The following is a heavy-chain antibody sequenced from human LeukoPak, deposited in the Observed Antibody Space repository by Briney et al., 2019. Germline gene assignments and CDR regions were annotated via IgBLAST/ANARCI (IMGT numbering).Heavy chain of an antibody. V-gene: IGHV1-69-2*01. CDR2: VDPEDGET. Sequence: ASVKVSCKVSGYTFTDYYMHWMQQAPGKGLEWMGLVDPEDGETIYAEKFQGRVTITADTSTDTAYMELSSLRSEDTAVYYCATDLGEYSSSPLVPWGQGTLVTVSS. J-gene: IGHJ5*02. D-gene: IGHD6-6*01. CDR1: GYTFTDYY. CDR3: ATDLGEYSSSPLVP.